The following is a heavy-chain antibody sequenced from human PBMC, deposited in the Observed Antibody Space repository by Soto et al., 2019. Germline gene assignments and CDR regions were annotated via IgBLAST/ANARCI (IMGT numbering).Heavy chain of an antibody. D-gene: IGHD4-17*01. CDR2: IYYSGST. Sequence: SETLSLTCTVSGGSISSGGYYWSWIRQHPGKGLEWIGYIYYSGSTYYNPSLKSRVTISVDTSKNQFSLKLSSVTAADTAVYYCSSEPHDLGDYYFDYWGQGTLVTVSS. CDR1: GGSISSGGYY. J-gene: IGHJ4*02. CDR3: SSEPHDLGDYYFDY. V-gene: IGHV4-31*03.